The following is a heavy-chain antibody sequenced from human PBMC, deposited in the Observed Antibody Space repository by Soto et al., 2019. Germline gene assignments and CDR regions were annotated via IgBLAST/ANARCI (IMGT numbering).Heavy chain of an antibody. CDR1: GFTFSSHW. V-gene: IGHV3-74*01. CDR2: ISGDGSST. CDR3: IKSRSGNYYGWFDP. Sequence: GGTLRLSCAASGFTFSSHWMHWVRQGLGKGLEWVSRISGDGSSTSYAGSVKGRFTISRDNAKNTLYLQMNSLGAEDTAVYYCIKSRSGNYYGWFDPWGQGIMVTVYS. J-gene: IGHJ5*02. D-gene: IGHD3-10*01.